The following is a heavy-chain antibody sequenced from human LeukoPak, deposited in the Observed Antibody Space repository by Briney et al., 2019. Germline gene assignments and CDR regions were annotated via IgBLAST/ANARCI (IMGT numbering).Heavy chain of an antibody. CDR3: AKEWFATADY. CDR1: GFPLCVSW. J-gene: IGHJ4*02. V-gene: IGHV3-74*01. CDR2: ITTDETT. Sequence: RGSLRLSCAASGFPLCVSWIDWVRPVPGEGLMWVSRITTDETTTYADSVRGRLSITRDNAKITMYPQMNRLRVEDTAVYYCAKEWFATADYWGQGILVTVSS. D-gene: IGHD3-3*01.